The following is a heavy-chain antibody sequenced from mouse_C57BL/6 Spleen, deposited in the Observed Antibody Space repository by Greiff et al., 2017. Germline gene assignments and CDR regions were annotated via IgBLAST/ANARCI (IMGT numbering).Heavy chain of an antibody. Sequence: QVQLKQSGAELAKPGASVKLSCKASGYTFTSYWMEWVKQRPGPGLEWLGYINPSSGYTKYNQKFKGKATLTADKSSSTAYMQLSSLTCEGSAVYYCAGRSSGGDFDYWGQGTTLTVSS. J-gene: IGHJ2*01. CDR2: INPSSGYT. V-gene: IGHV1-7*01. D-gene: IGHD3-2*02. CDR1: GYTFTSYW. CDR3: AGRSSGGDFDY.